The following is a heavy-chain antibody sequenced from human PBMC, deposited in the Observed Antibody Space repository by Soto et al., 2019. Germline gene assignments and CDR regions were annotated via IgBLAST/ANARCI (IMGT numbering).Heavy chain of an antibody. J-gene: IGHJ4*02. CDR1: GFTFDDYA. D-gene: IGHD6-19*01. V-gene: IGHV3-9*01. CDR3: AGIAVAVGSASVSN. CDR2: ISWNSGSI. Sequence: EVQLVESGGGLVQPGRSLRLSCAASGFTFDDYAMHWVRQAPGKGLERVSGISWNSGSIGYADSVKGRFTISRDNAKNSVYLQMNSLRAEDTALYYCAGIAVAVGSASVSNWGQGTLVTVSS.